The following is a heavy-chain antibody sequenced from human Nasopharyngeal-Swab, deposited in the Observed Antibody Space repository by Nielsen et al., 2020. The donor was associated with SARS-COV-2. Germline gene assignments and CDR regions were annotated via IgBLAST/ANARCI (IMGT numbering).Heavy chain of an antibody. CDR2: INPNNGRT. D-gene: IGHD1/OR15-1a*01. CDR3: ARDKDWQQPDRSYYFDF. V-gene: IGHV1-3*01. CDR1: GYPFTRSA. J-gene: IGHJ4*02. Sequence: ASVKVSCKATGYPFTRSAIHWVRQAPGQGLEWLGWINPNNGRTKFSQKFQARVTLTRDTSASAAYMQLSSLTSDDTAVYFCARDKDWQQPDRSYYFDFWGQGTLVTVSS.